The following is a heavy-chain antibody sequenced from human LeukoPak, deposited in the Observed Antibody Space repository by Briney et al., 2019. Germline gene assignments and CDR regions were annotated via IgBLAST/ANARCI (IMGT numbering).Heavy chain of an antibody. Sequence: PSETLSLTCTVSGGSISSYYWSWIRQPPGKGLEWIGYIYYSGSTNYNPSLKSRVTISVDTSKNQFSLKLSSVTAADTAVYYCARGYCSCHSCYYDYWGQGTLVTVSS. CDR2: IYYSGST. CDR1: GGSISSYY. V-gene: IGHV4-59*01. CDR3: ARGYCSCHSCYYDY. J-gene: IGHJ4*02. D-gene: IGHD2-15*01.